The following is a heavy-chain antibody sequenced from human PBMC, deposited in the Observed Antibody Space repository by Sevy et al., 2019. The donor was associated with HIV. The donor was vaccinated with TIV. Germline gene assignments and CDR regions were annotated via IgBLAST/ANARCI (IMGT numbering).Heavy chain of an antibody. D-gene: IGHD2-15*01. V-gene: IGHV3-53*01. Sequence: GGSLRLSCVVSGFDIRSNYMSWVRQAPGKGLEWVSHIYAGGTAYYADSVKGRFTFSRDDSKNTVSLQMRSLRVVDSAVYYCASESCSRGSCFFDYWGQGIQVTVSS. CDR2: IYAGGTA. J-gene: IGHJ4*02. CDR1: GFDIRSNY. CDR3: ASESCSRGSCFFDY.